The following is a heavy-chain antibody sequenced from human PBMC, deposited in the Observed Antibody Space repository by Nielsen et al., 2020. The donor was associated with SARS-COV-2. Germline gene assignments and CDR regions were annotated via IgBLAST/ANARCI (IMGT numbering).Heavy chain of an antibody. D-gene: IGHD2-2*02. CDR3: ARIIIQCSSTHCYTLGGMDV. V-gene: IGHV1-69*04. CDR2: IIPILGIA. CDR1: GGTFSSYA. J-gene: IGHJ6*04. Sequence: SVKVSCKASGGTFSSYAISWVRQAPGQGLEWMGRIIPILGIANYAQKFQGRVTITADKSTSTAYMELSSLRSEDTAVYYCARIIIQCSSTHCYTLGGMDVWGKGTTVTVSS.